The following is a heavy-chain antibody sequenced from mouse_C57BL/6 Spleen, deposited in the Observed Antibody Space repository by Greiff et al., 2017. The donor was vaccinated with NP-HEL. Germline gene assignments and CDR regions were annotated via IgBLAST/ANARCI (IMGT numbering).Heavy chain of an antibody. CDR1: GYTFTNYW. Sequence: QVQLQQSGAELVRPGTSVKMSCKASGYTFTNYWIGWAKQRPGHGLEWIGDIYPGGGYTNYNEKFKGKATLTADKSSSTAYMQFSSLTSEDSAIYYCARLEDAGYFDVWGTGTTVTVSS. CDR3: ARLEDAGYFDV. CDR2: IYPGGGYT. J-gene: IGHJ1*03. V-gene: IGHV1-63*01.